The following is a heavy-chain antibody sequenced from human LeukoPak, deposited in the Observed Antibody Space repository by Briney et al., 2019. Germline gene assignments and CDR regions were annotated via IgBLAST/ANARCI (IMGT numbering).Heavy chain of an antibody. CDR3: ARGRIVGAEDAFDI. J-gene: IGHJ3*02. CDR2: IYTSGST. V-gene: IGHV4-61*02. Sequence: SQTLSLTCTVSGGSISSGSYYWSWIRQPAGKGLEWVGRIYTSGSTNYNPSLKSRVTISVDTSKNQFSLKLSSVTAADTAVYYCARGRIVGAEDAFDIWGQGTMVTVSS. D-gene: IGHD1-26*01. CDR1: GGSISSGSYY.